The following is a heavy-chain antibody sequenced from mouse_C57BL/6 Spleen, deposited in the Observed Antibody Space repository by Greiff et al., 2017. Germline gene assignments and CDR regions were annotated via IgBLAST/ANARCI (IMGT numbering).Heavy chain of an antibody. CDR2: ISDGGSYT. Sequence: EVKVVESGGGLVKPGGSLKLSCAASGFTFSSYAMSWVRKTPEKRLEWVATISDGGSYTYYPDNVKGRFTISRDNAKNNLYLQMSHLKSEDTAMYYCARGNWDWYFDVWGTGTTVTVSS. J-gene: IGHJ1*03. CDR1: GFTFSSYA. CDR3: ARGNWDWYFDV. D-gene: IGHD4-1*01. V-gene: IGHV5-4*03.